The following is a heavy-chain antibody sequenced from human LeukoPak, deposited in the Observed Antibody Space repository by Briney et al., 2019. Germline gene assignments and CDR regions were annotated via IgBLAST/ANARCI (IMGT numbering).Heavy chain of an antibody. V-gene: IGHV3-9*01. Sequence: PGGSLRLSCAASGFNFDDYAMHWVRQAPGKGLEWVSGISWNSGNIAYADSVKGRFTISRDSAKTSLYLQINNLRAEDTALYYCAKAHGYGDYAGFDYWGQGTLVSVSS. CDR3: AKAHGYGDYAGFDY. CDR1: GFNFDDYA. J-gene: IGHJ4*02. D-gene: IGHD4-17*01. CDR2: ISWNSGNI.